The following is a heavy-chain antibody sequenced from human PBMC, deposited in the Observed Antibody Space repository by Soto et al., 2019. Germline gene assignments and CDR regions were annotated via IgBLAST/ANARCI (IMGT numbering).Heavy chain of an antibody. V-gene: IGHV3-30-3*01. Sequence: QVQLVESGGGVVQPGRSLRLSCAASGFTFSSYAMHWVRQAPGKGLEWVAVISYDGSNKYYADSVKGRFTISRDNSKNTLYLQMNSLRAEDTAVYYCARERFEWLALLDYWGQGTLVTVSS. CDR1: GFTFSSYA. CDR2: ISYDGSNK. J-gene: IGHJ4*02. D-gene: IGHD6-19*01. CDR3: ARERFEWLALLDY.